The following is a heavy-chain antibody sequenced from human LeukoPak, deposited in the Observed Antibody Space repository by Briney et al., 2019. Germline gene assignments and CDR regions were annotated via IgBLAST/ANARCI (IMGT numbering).Heavy chain of an antibody. CDR2: MNPNSDST. CDR3: AKALDIPSTLNDPFDI. D-gene: IGHD3/OR15-3a*01. Sequence: ASVKVSCKASGYTFCSYDINWVRQASGQGLEWMGWMNPNSDSTGYSQKFQGRLTFTWNKSINTAYMELSSLGSEDTAVYYCAKALDIPSTLNDPFDIWGQGTMVTVSS. J-gene: IGHJ3*02. CDR1: GYTFCSYD. V-gene: IGHV1-8*03.